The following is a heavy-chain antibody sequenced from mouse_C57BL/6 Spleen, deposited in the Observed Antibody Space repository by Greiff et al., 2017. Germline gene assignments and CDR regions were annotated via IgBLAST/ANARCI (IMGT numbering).Heavy chain of an antibody. CDR1: GYTFTDYN. V-gene: IGHV1-18*01. D-gene: IGHD2-5*01. CDR2: INPNNGGT. J-gene: IGHJ4*01. CDR3: ARGYYSNYEAMDY. Sequence: VQLQQSGPELVKPGASVKIPCKASGYTFTDYNMDWVKQSHGKSLEWIGDINPNNGGTIYNQRFKGKATLTVDKSSSTAYMELRSLTSEDTAVYYCARGYYSNYEAMDYWGQGTSVTVSS.